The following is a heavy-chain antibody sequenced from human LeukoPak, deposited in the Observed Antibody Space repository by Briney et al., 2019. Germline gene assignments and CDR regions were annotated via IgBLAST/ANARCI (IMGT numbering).Heavy chain of an antibody. Sequence: SETLSLTCTVSGGSISSYYWSWIRQPAGKGLEWIGRIYTSGSTNYNPSLKSRATMSVDTSKNQFSLKLSSVTAADTAVYYCARDPCGGSGTVCWFDPWGQGTLVTVSS. CDR2: IYTSGST. CDR1: GGSISSYY. J-gene: IGHJ5*02. D-gene: IGHD3-10*01. V-gene: IGHV4-4*07. CDR3: ARDPCGGSGTVCWFDP.